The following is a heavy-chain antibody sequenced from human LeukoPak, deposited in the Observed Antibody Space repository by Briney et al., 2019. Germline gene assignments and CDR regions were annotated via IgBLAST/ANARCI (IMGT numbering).Heavy chain of an antibody. J-gene: IGHJ4*02. CDR3: AREYSSGWYRVNYFDY. V-gene: IGHV3-11*01. CDR2: ISSSVSTI. D-gene: IGHD6-19*01. Sequence: GGSLRLSCAASGFTFSDYYMSWIRQAPGKGLEWVSYISSSVSTIYYADSVKGRFTISRDNAKNSLYLQMNSLRAEDTAVYYCAREYSSGWYRVNYFDYWGQGTLVAVSS. CDR1: GFTFSDYY.